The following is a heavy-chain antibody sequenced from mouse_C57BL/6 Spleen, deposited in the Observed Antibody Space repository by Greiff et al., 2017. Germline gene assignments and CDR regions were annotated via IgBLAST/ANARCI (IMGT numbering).Heavy chain of an antibody. CDR1: GYSITSGYY. D-gene: IGHD2-2*01. CDR3: AREGLWLKAMDY. V-gene: IGHV3-6*01. CDR2: ISYDGSN. J-gene: IGHJ4*01. Sequence: EVQLQQSGPGLVKPSQSLSLTCSVTGYSITSGYYWNWIRQFPGNKLEWMGYISYDGSNNYNPSLKNRISITRDTSKNQFFLKLNSVTTEDTATFYCAREGLWLKAMDYWGQGTSVTVSS.